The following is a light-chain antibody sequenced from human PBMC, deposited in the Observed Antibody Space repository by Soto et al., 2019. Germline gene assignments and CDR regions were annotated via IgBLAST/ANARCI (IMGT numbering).Light chain of an antibody. V-gene: IGKV1-5*01. CDR2: DAS. Sequence: DIQMTQSPSTLSASVVDRVTITCLASQSISSWLAWYQQKPGKAPKLLIYDASSLESGVPSRFSGSGSGTEFTLTISSLQTDDFATYYCQQYDSYPITFGGGTKVDIK. CDR1: QSISSW. J-gene: IGKJ4*01. CDR3: QQYDSYPIT.